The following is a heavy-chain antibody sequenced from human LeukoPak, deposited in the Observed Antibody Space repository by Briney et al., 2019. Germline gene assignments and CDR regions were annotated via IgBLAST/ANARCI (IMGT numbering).Heavy chain of an antibody. D-gene: IGHD2-15*01. CDR1: GFTFSNAW. CDR2: IKSKTDGETT. Sequence: PGGSLRLSCAASGFTFSNAWMNWVRQAPGKGLEWVGRIKSKTDGETTDYAAPVKGRFTISRDDSKNTLYLQMNSLKTEDTAVYYCTTDSCTGGGCYYWGQGTLVTVSS. J-gene: IGHJ4*02. V-gene: IGHV3-15*01. CDR3: TTDSCTGGGCYY.